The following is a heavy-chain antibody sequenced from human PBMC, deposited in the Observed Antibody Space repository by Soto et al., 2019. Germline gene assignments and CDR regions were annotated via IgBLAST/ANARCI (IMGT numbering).Heavy chain of an antibody. V-gene: IGHV4-34*01. Sequence: SETLSLTCAVYGGSFSGYYWSWIRQPPGKGLEWIGEINHSGSTNYNPSLKSRVTISVDTSKNQFSLKLSSVAAADTAVYYCARGRFGAYGGNTRSSWYFDLWGRGNLVTVSS. CDR2: INHSGST. D-gene: IGHD2-15*01. CDR1: GGSFSGYY. CDR3: ARGRFGAYGGNTRSSWYFDL. J-gene: IGHJ2*01.